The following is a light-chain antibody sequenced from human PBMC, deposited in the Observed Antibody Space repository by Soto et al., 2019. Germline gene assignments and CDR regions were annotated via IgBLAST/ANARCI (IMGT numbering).Light chain of an antibody. J-gene: IGKJ1*01. CDR1: QSVSIS. Sequence: EIVLAQSPATLSLSPGERATLSCRASQSVSISLAWYQQKPGQAPRLLMYGASTRASGFPDRFSGSGSGTEFTLTISSLQPDDFATYYCQQYNSYSRTFGQGTKVDIK. V-gene: IGKV3D-15*01. CDR2: GAS. CDR3: QQYNSYSRT.